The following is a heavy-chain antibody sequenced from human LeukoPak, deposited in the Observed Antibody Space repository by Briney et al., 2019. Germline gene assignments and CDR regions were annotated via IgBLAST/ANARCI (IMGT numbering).Heavy chain of an antibody. CDR3: ARDDGSGSYYNGLDAFDI. Sequence: SVKVSCKASGGTFTSYAISWVRQAPGQGLEWMGGIIPIFGTANYAQKFQGRVTITADESTSTAYMELSSLRSEDTAVYYCARDDGSGSYYNGLDAFDIWGQGTMVTVSS. V-gene: IGHV1-69*01. D-gene: IGHD3-10*01. CDR1: GGTFTSYA. J-gene: IGHJ3*02. CDR2: IIPIFGTA.